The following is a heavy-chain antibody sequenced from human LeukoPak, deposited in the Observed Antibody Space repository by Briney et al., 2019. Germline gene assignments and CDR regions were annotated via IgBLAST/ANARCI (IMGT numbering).Heavy chain of an antibody. J-gene: IGHJ4*02. Sequence: PGRSLRLSCAASGCTFSSYGMHWVRQAPGKGLEWVAVIWYDGSNKYYADSVKGRFTISRDNSKNTLYLQMNSLRAEDTAVYYCAIYRSYGDRDYWGQGTLVTVSS. D-gene: IGHD4-17*01. CDR1: GCTFSSYG. V-gene: IGHV3-33*01. CDR3: AIYRSYGDRDY. CDR2: IWYDGSNK.